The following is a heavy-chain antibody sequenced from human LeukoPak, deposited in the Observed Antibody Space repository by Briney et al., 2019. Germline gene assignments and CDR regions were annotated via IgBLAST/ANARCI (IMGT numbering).Heavy chain of an antibody. CDR1: GFTVSSNY. CDR3: AKDRGIQLWSTCFDY. J-gene: IGHJ4*02. V-gene: IGHV3-23*01. CDR2: ISGSGGST. Sequence: GGSLRLSCAASGFTVSSNYMSWVRQAPGKGLEWVSAISGSGGSTYYADSVKGRFTISRDNSKNTLYLQMNSLRAEDTAVYYCAKDRGIQLWSTCFDYWGQGTLVTVSS. D-gene: IGHD5-18*01.